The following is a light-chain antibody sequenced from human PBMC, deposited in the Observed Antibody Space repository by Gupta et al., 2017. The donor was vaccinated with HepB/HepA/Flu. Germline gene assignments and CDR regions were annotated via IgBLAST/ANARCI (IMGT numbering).Light chain of an antibody. CDR3: MQGTHWPYT. V-gene: IGKV2-30*01. CDR2: KVS. Sequence: VVMTQSPLSLPVTLGQPASISCRSSQSLVYSDGNTYLIWLQQRPGQSPRRLIYKVSNRDSGVPDRFGGSGSGTDFTLKISRVEAEDVGVYYCMQGTHWPYTFGQGTKLEI. J-gene: IGKJ2*01. CDR1: QSLVYSDGNTY.